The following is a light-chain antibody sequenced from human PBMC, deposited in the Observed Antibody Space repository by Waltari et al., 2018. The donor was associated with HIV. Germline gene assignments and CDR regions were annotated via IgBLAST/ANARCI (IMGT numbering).Light chain of an antibody. CDR1: QSVSSY. CDR3: QQRSNWPPGGS. J-gene: IGKJ3*01. V-gene: IGKV3-11*01. Sequence: EIVLTQSPATLSLSPGERATLSCRASQSVSSYLAWYQQKPGQAPRLLIYDASNRATGIPARFSGSGSGTDFTLTISSLEPEDFAVYYCQQRSNWPPGGSFGPGTKVDIK. CDR2: DAS.